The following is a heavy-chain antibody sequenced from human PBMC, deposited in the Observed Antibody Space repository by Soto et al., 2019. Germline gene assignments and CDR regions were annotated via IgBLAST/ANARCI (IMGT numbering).Heavy chain of an antibody. CDR2: IYYSGST. CDR1: GGSISSSSYY. CDR3: AVMEGGYSGYDSVLYYYYGMDV. Sequence: SETLSLTCTVSGGSISSSSYYWGWIRQPPGKGLEWIGSIYYSGSTYYNPSLKSRVTISVDTSKNQFSLKLSSVTAADTAVYYCAVMEGGYSGYDSVLYYYYGMDVWGQGTTVTVSS. J-gene: IGHJ6*02. D-gene: IGHD5-12*01. V-gene: IGHV4-39*01.